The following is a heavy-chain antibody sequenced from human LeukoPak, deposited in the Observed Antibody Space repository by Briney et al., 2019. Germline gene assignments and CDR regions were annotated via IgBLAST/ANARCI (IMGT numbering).Heavy chain of an antibody. D-gene: IGHD1-7*01. V-gene: IGHV3-9*01. Sequence: PGGSLRLSCAASGFTFDDYVMHWVRQAPGKGLEWVSGITWNSDTIAYADSVKGRFTISRDNAKNSLYLQMNSLRADDTAVYYCAKRRGLELTYYYYMDVWGKGTTVTVSS. J-gene: IGHJ6*03. CDR2: ITWNSDTI. CDR1: GFTFDDYV. CDR3: AKRRGLELTYYYYMDV.